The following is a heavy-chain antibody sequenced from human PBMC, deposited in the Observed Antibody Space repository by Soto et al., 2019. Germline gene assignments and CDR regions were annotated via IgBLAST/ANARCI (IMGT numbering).Heavy chain of an antibody. CDR1: GGTVSAYT. CDR3: ARENGSSSLDY. Sequence: QVQLVQSGAEVKKPGSSVKVSCEASGGTVSAYTINWVRQAPGQGLEWMGRIISILDIPNYAQKFQGRLTISADTSTSTTYMELRNLRSEDTATYYCARENGSSSLDYWGQGTLVTVSS. D-gene: IGHD6-6*01. J-gene: IGHJ4*02. CDR2: IISILDIP. V-gene: IGHV1-69*02.